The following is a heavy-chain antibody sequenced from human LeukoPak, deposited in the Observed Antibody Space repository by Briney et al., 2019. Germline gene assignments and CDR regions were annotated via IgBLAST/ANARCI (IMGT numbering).Heavy chain of an antibody. CDR2: FDPEDGET. Sequence: ASVKVSCKVSGYTLTELSMHWVRQAPGKGLEWMGGFDPEDGETIYAQKFQGRVTMTEDTSTDTAYMELGSLRSEDTAVYYCATDQKNYYDSSGYLNFDYWGQGTLVTVSS. CDR1: GYTLTELS. CDR3: ATDQKNYYDSSGYLNFDY. J-gene: IGHJ4*02. D-gene: IGHD3-22*01. V-gene: IGHV1-24*01.